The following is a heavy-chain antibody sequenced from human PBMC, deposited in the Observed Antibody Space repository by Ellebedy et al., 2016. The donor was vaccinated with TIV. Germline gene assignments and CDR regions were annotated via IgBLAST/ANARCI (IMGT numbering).Heavy chain of an antibody. CDR1: GFTFGSAY. D-gene: IGHD3-3*01. V-gene: IGHV3-15*07. Sequence: PGGSLSLSCAASGFTFGSAYMNWVRQTPGKGLEWVGRIKNKRDGGTTEYAAPVKGRFTISRDDLENRPSLQMNSLKAEDTAVYYCTTGFSTAWHDHCWGQGTLVTVSS. J-gene: IGHJ4*02. CDR2: IKNKRDGGTT. CDR3: TTGFSTAWHDHC.